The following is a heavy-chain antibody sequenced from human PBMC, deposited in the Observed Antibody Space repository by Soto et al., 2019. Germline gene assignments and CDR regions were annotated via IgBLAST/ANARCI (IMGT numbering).Heavy chain of an antibody. D-gene: IGHD3-9*01. Sequence: GGSLRLSCAASGFTFSSYGMHWVRQAPGKGLEWVAVISYDGSNKYYADSVKGRFTISRDNSKNTLYLQMNSLRAEDTAVYYCAKEPHFDWLSNSKGYYYYYGMDVWGQGTTVTVSS. CDR1: GFTFSSYG. J-gene: IGHJ6*02. V-gene: IGHV3-30*18. CDR2: ISYDGSNK. CDR3: AKEPHFDWLSNSKGYYYYYGMDV.